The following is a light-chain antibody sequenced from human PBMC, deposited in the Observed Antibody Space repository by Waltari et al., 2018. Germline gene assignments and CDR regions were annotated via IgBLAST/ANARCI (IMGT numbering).Light chain of an antibody. CDR2: DTS. CDR3: QQGRSWPPVT. V-gene: IGKV3-11*01. J-gene: IGKJ5*01. CDR1: QSVGNY. Sequence: EIVLTQSPATLALSPGDRATLSCRASQSVGNYLAWYQQTPGLPPRLLLYDTSNRATGIPARFSGSGSGTDFTLTISSLEPEDFAFYYCQQGRSWPPVTFGQGTRLEIK.